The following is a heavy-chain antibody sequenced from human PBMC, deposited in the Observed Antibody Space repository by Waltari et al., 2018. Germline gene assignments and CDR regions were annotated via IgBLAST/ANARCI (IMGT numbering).Heavy chain of an antibody. CDR2: MKREGSST. D-gene: IGHD3-10*01. J-gene: IGHJ4*02. Sequence: EVQLVESGGGLVQPGGSLRLSCAASGFTFSSYWMHWVRQAPGKGLVGVSRMKREGSSTSSADSVKGRFTISRDNAKTTLYLRMNSLRAEDTAVYYCARNGPGGWGQGTLVTVSS. CDR1: GFTFSSYW. V-gene: IGHV3-74*01. CDR3: ARNGPGG.